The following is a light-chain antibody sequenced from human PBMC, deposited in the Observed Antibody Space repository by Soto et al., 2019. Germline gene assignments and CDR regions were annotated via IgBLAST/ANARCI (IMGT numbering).Light chain of an antibody. CDR3: HQYNTYPYT. V-gene: IGKV1-5*01. Sequence: DIQMTQSPSTLSASVGDRVTITCRASQSISRYVAWYQQKPGKAPKILIYDASMLENGVPTRFSGSGSGTEFTLTISSLQPSDFATYYCHQYNTYPYTFGQGTTLEIK. J-gene: IGKJ2*01. CDR2: DAS. CDR1: QSISRY.